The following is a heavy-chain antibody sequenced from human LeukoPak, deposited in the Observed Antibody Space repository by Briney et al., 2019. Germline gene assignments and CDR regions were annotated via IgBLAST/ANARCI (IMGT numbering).Heavy chain of an antibody. V-gene: IGHV4-59*01. CDR1: GGSISSYY. Sequence: SETLSLTCSVSGGSISSYYWSWIRQPPGKGLEWIGYIYYSGSTNYNPSLKSRVTISVDTSNNQFSLKLSSVTATDTAVYYCARDWYYYDSSGYLGAFDIWGQGTMVTVSS. D-gene: IGHD3-22*01. J-gene: IGHJ3*02. CDR2: IYYSGST. CDR3: ARDWYYYDSSGYLGAFDI.